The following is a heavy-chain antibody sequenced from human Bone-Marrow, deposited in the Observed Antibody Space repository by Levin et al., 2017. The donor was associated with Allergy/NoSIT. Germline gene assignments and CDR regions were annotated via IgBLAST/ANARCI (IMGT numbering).Heavy chain of an antibody. Sequence: GASVKVSCASSGFTVSSNYMSWVRQAPGKGPEWVSVIYSGGSTYYADSVKGRFTISRDNSKNTPYLQMNSLRAEDTAVYYCARGWFGELLSHWGQGTLVTVSS. CDR2: IYSGGST. CDR3: ARGWFGELLSH. J-gene: IGHJ4*02. V-gene: IGHV3-53*01. CDR1: GFTVSSNY. D-gene: IGHD3-10*01.